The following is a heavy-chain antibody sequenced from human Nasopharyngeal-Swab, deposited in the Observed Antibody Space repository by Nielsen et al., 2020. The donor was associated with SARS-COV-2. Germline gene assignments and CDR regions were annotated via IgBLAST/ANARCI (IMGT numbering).Heavy chain of an antibody. Sequence: SETLSPTCAVSGGSTSSSYWWCWVRQPPGKGLEWIGEISHNGNANYHPSLKSRVTISLGESRNQFSLNLNSVTAADTAVYYCARSRRGAFDYWGQGTLVTVSS. CDR1: GGSTSSSYW. CDR3: ARSRRGAFDY. CDR2: ISHNGNA. D-gene: IGHD2-2*01. V-gene: IGHV4/OR15-8*01. J-gene: IGHJ4*02.